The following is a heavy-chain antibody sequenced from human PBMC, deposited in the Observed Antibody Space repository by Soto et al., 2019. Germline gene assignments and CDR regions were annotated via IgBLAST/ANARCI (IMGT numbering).Heavy chain of an antibody. CDR1: GVSFSPYY. D-gene: IGHD1-26*01. J-gene: IGHJ4*02. CDR3: ARLASASLAD. Sequence: PSETLSLTCTISGVSFSPYYWSWIRRPPGQGLEWIGYIFYTGSTSYNPSLRSRATISLDTSKNQFSLKLSSVTAADTAIYYCARLASASLADWGQGTLVTVSS. V-gene: IGHV4-59*08. CDR2: IFYTGST.